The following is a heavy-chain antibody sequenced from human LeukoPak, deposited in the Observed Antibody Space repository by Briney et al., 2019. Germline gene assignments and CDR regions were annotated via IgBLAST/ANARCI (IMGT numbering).Heavy chain of an antibody. V-gene: IGHV3-23*01. CDR3: AKGHSAHGTGFDC. J-gene: IGHJ4*02. CDR1: GFTFSSYS. CDR2: ISGSGDTT. Sequence: GGSLRLSCAASGFTFSSYSMSWVRQAPGKGLEWVSGISGSGDTTYYADSVKGRFTISRDNSKNTLYLQMNSLRVEDTGVYYCAKGHSAHGTGFDCWGQGTQVAVSS. D-gene: IGHD1-14*01.